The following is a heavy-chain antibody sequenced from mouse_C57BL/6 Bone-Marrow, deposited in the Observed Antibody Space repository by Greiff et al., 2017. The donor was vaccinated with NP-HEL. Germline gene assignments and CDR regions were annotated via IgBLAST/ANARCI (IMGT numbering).Heavy chain of an antibody. CDR1: GYTFTSYG. J-gene: IGHJ2*01. CDR3: ARDDSYFDY. V-gene: IGHV1-81*01. CDR2: IYPRSGDT. Sequence: QVQLKESGAELARPGASVTLSCKASGYTFTSYGISWVKQRTGQGLEWIGAIYPRSGDTYYNEKFKGKATLTADKSSSTAYMELRSLTSEDSAVYFCARDDSYFDYWGQGTTLTVSS. D-gene: IGHD2-13*01.